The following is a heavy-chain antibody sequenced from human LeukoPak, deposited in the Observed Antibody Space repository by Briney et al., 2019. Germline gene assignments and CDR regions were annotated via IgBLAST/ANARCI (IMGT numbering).Heavy chain of an antibody. Sequence: PGGSLRLSCAASGFTFSTYWMHWVRQAPGKGLVWVSRINSDGSSTTYADSVKGRFTISRDNAKNTLYLQMNSLRGEDTAAYFCARGYSGTYRVDYWGQGTLVTVSS. CDR3: ARGYSGTYRVDY. D-gene: IGHD1-26*01. CDR1: GFTFSTYW. J-gene: IGHJ4*02. V-gene: IGHV3-74*01. CDR2: INSDGSST.